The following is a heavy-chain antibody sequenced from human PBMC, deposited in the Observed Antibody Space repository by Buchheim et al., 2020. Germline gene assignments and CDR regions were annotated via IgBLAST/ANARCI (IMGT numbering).Heavy chain of an antibody. J-gene: IGHJ4*02. V-gene: IGHV3-23*01. D-gene: IGHD4-17*01. CDR1: GFTFSSYA. CDR2: ISGSGGST. CDR3: AKDFHDYGDYGTPYYFDY. Sequence: EVQLLESGGGLVQPGGSLRLSCAASGFTFSSYAMSWVRQAPGKGLEWVSAISGSGGSTYYADSVKGRFTISRDTSKNTLYLQMNSLRAEDTAVYYCAKDFHDYGDYGTPYYFDYWGQGTL.